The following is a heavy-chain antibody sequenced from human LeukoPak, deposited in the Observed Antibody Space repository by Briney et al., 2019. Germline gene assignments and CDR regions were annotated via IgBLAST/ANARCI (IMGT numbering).Heavy chain of an antibody. V-gene: IGHV3-23*01. D-gene: IGHD2-15*01. J-gene: IGHJ4*02. CDR2: ISGSGGST. CDR3: AKGLGRLGYCSGGSCHTAGTPFDY. Sequence: PGGSLRLSCAASGFTFSSYAMSWVRQAPGKGLEWVSAISGSGGSTYYADSVKGQFTISRDNSKNTLYLQMNSLRAEDTAVYYCAKGLGRLGYCSGGSCHTAGTPFDYWGQGTLVTVSS. CDR1: GFTFSSYA.